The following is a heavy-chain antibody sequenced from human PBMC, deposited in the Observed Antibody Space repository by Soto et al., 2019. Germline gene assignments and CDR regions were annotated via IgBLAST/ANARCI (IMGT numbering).Heavy chain of an antibody. V-gene: IGHV3-7*05. Sequence: GGSLRLSCAASGFTFSSYWMSWVRQAPGKGLEWVANIKQDGSEKYYVDSVKGRFTISRDNAKNSLYLQMNSLRAEDTAVYYCARDRSPKGGVRAALTLHYYYGMDVWGQGTTVTVSS. J-gene: IGHJ6*02. CDR2: IKQDGSEK. CDR1: GFTFSSYW. D-gene: IGHD6-13*01. CDR3: ARDRSPKGGVRAALTLHYYYGMDV.